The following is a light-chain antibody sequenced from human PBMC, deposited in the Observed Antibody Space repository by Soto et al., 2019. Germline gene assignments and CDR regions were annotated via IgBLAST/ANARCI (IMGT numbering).Light chain of an antibody. Sequence: EIVLTQSPATLSLSPGERATLSCRASRSVNSYLAWYQQKPGRAPRLLISDASNRATGIPARFSGSGSGTDFTLTISSLEPEDFAVYYCQQRSNWPPITFGQGTRLEIK. CDR1: RSVNSY. J-gene: IGKJ5*01. CDR3: QQRSNWPPIT. CDR2: DAS. V-gene: IGKV3-11*01.